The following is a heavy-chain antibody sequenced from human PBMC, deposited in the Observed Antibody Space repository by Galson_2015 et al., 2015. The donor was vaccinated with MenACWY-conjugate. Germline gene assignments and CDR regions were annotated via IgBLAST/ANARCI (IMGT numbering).Heavy chain of an antibody. CDR1: GGSFSGYY. CDR3: ARLSWSTSRDHYYYMDV. CDR2: VAQSGSA. D-gene: IGHD3-3*01. Sequence: LSLTCGVSGGSFSGYYWSWIRQPPGKGLEWIGEVAQSGSANVNPSLKSRVSMSADTSKREFSLKLTSVTAADTAVYFCARLSWSTSRDHYYYMDVWGNGTTVTVSS. V-gene: IGHV4-34*01. J-gene: IGHJ6*03.